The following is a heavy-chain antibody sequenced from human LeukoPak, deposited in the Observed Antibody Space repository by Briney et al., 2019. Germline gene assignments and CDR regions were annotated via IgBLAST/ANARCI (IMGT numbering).Heavy chain of an antibody. CDR3: TTDRKYYYDSSVYYSRFDY. D-gene: IGHD3-22*01. J-gene: IGHJ4*02. CDR2: IKSQTDGGTT. Sequence: GGSLRLSCVASGFTFSNAWMSWVRQAPGKGLEWVGRIKSQTDGGTTDYAAPVKGRFTISRDDSKNTLYLQMNSLKTEDTAVYYCTTDRKYYYDSSVYYSRFDYWGQGTLVTVSS. V-gene: IGHV3-15*01. CDR1: GFTFSNAW.